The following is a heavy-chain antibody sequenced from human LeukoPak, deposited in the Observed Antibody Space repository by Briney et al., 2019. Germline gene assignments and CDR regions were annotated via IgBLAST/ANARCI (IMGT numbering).Heavy chain of an antibody. Sequence: GGSLGLSCAASGFTFSSYWMGWVRQAPGKGLEWVANIAKDGSGKNYVDSVKGRFTISRDNAKNSLYLQMNSLRAEDTAVYYCARDTTRGSRDAFDIWGQGTMVTVSS. J-gene: IGHJ3*02. D-gene: IGHD1-26*01. CDR1: GFTFSSYW. CDR3: ARDTTRGSRDAFDI. CDR2: IAKDGSGK. V-gene: IGHV3-7*01.